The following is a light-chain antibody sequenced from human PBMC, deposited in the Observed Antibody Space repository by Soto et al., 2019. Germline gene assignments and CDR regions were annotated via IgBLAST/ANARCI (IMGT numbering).Light chain of an antibody. CDR2: EVS. Sequence: QSVLTQPASVSGSPGQSTTISCTGTSSDVGGHNSVSWYQQHPGRAPRLMIYEVSNRPPGVSNRFSGSKSGNTASLTISGLQAEDEADYYCSSYTASSTYVFGPGTKLTVL. J-gene: IGLJ1*01. V-gene: IGLV2-14*01. CDR3: SSYTASSTYV. CDR1: SSDVGGHNS.